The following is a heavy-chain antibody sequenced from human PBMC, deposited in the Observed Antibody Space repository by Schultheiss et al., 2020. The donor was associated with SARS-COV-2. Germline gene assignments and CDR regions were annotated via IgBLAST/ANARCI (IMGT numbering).Heavy chain of an antibody. CDR1: GGSFSGYY. V-gene: IGHV4-34*01. J-gene: IGHJ5*02. CDR3: ARAYTPYNWFDP. D-gene: IGHD1-14*01. Sequence: SETLSLTCAVYGGSFSGYYWSWIRQPPGKGLEWIGEINHSGSTNYNPSLKSRVTISVDTSKNQFSLKLSSVTAADTAVYYCARAYTPYNWFDPWGQGTLVTVSS. CDR2: INHSGST.